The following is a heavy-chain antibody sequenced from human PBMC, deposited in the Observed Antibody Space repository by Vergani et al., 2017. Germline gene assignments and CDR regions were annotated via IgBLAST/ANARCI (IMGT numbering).Heavy chain of an antibody. CDR1: GFTFSSYA. D-gene: IGHD6-19*01. CDR3: ARDNQRKPVAGTGRFDP. J-gene: IGHJ5*02. CDR2: ISGSGGST. V-gene: IGHV3-23*01. Sequence: EVQLLESGGGLVQPGGSLRLSCAASGFTFSSYAMSWVRQAPGKGLEWVSAISGSGGSTYYADSVKGRFTISRDNSKNTLYLQMNSLRAEDTVVYYGARDNQRKPVAGTGRFDPWGQGTLVTVSS.